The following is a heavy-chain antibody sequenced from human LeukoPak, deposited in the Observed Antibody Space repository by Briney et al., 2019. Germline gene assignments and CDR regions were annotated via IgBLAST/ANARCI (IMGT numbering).Heavy chain of an antibody. V-gene: IGHV3-7*03. D-gene: IGHD1-26*01. J-gene: IGHJ5*02. CDR1: GFTFSGRW. CDR2: INQDGTDK. Sequence: GGSLRLSCAASGFTFSGRWMSWLRQAPGKGLEWVANINQDGTDKYYVDSVKGRFTISRDNTKNSLYLQMNSLRAEDTAVYYCAREIVGTHKSRFDPWGQGTLVTVSS. CDR3: AREIVGTHKSRFDP.